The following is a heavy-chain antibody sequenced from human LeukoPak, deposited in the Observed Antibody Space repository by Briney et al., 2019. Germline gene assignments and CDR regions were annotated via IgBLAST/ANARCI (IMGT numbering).Heavy chain of an antibody. CDR3: ARLDYLGSGLYYYMDV. CDR1: GYTFSGYY. CDR2: INPNSGGT. J-gene: IGHJ6*03. V-gene: IGHV1-2*02. Sequence: GASVKVSCKASGYTFSGYYMHWVRQAPGQGLEWVGWINPNSGGTNYAQKFQGRVTMTRDTSISTAYRELSRLRSDDTAVYYCARLDYLGSGLYYYMDVWGKGTTVTISS. D-gene: IGHD3-10*01.